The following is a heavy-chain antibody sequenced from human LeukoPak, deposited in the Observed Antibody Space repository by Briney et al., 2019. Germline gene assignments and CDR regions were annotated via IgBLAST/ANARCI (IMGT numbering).Heavy chain of an antibody. CDR3: ARDSGTTGGVKFDP. J-gene: IGHJ5*02. Sequence: ASETLSLTCTVSGGSISSYYWSWIRQPPGKGLEWIGYIYYSGSTNYNPSLKSRVSMSVDTSKNQFSLKLSSVTAADTAVYYCARDSGTTGGVKFDPWGQGTLVTVSS. CDR2: IYYSGST. V-gene: IGHV4-59*12. CDR1: GGSISSYY. D-gene: IGHD3-16*01.